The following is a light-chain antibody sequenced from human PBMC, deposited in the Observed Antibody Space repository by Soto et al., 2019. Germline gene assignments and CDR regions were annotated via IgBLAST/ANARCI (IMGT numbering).Light chain of an antibody. CDR1: QSVYSN. V-gene: IGKV3-15*01. Sequence: EIVMTQSPATLSVSPGERATLSCRPSQSVYSNLAWYQQKPSQAPRLLIYGASSRATGIPARFSGSGSGTEFTLTISSLQSEDFAAYYCQQYNNWPYTFGPGTKVDIK. CDR2: GAS. J-gene: IGKJ3*01. CDR3: QQYNNWPYT.